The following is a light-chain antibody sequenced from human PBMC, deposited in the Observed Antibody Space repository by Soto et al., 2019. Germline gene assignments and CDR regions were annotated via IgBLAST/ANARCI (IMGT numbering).Light chain of an antibody. Sequence: DIQLTQSPPFLSASVGDRVSITCRASQGISSYLAWYQRKPGKAPKLLIYGASTLQSGVPSSLSASGSGTEFTLTISSLQPEDFATYFCQQLYSSPLTFGGGTKVEIK. CDR3: QQLYSSPLT. CDR1: QGISSY. J-gene: IGKJ4*01. V-gene: IGKV1-9*01. CDR2: GAS.